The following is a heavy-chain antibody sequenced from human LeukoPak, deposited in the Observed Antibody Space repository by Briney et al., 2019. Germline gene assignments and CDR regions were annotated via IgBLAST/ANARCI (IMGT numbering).Heavy chain of an antibody. J-gene: IGHJ4*02. Sequence: GGSLRLSCAASGFTFSSYAMSSVRQTRGRGLEWVSLIIGSGNSITYADSVKGRFTVSRDNFKNTVFLQLNNLRPEDTAVYYCAKHGDNVWGSFRFGLGSWGQGTLVTVSS. CDR1: GFTFSSYA. CDR2: IIGSGNSI. V-gene: IGHV3-23*01. D-gene: IGHD3-16*02. CDR3: AKHGDNVWGSFRFGLGS.